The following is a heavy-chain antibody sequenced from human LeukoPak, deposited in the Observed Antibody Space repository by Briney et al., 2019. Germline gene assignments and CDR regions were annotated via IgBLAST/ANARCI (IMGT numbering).Heavy chain of an antibody. V-gene: IGHV3-11*04. Sequence: PGGSLRLSCAASGFTFSDYYMSWIRQARGKGVEWGSYISSSGSTIYYADSAKGRFTVSRDNPKNSLYLQMNSLRAEDTAAYYCARPRITMVRGAPAYWGQGTLVTVSS. D-gene: IGHD3-10*01. CDR2: ISSSGSTI. J-gene: IGHJ4*02. CDR3: ARPRITMVRGAPAY. CDR1: GFTFSDYY.